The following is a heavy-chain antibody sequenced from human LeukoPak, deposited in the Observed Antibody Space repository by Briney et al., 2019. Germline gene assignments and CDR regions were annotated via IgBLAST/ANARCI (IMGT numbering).Heavy chain of an antibody. D-gene: IGHD6-19*01. Sequence: GASVKVSCKASGYTFTSYGISWVRQAPGQGLEWMGWISAYNGNTNYAQKLQGRVTMTTDTSTSTAYMELSRLRSDDTAVYYCARVRSSGWYGIGALIFDYWGQGTLVTVSS. CDR1: GYTFTSYG. CDR2: ISAYNGNT. V-gene: IGHV1-18*01. J-gene: IGHJ4*02. CDR3: ARVRSSGWYGIGALIFDY.